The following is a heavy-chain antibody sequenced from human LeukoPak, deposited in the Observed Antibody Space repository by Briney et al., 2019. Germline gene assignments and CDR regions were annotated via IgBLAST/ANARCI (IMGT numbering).Heavy chain of an antibody. CDR3: ARRYYDFWSGYYYGMDV. Sequence: SQTLSLTCAISGDSVSSNSAAWNWIRQSPSRGLEWLGRTYYRSKWYNDYAVSVESRITINPDTSKNQFSLKLSSVPAADTAVYYCARRYYDFWSGYYYGMDVWGQGTTVTVSS. V-gene: IGHV6-1*01. D-gene: IGHD3-3*01. J-gene: IGHJ6*02. CDR1: GDSVSSNSAA. CDR2: TYYRSKWYN.